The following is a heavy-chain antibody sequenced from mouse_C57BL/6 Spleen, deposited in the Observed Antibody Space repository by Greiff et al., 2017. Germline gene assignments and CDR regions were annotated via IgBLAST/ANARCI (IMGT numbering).Heavy chain of an antibody. D-gene: IGHD2-4*01. V-gene: IGHV5-9*01. CDR3: ARDYYDYPLAY. CDR1: GFTFSSST. Sequence: VQRVESGGGLVKPGGSLKLSCAASGFTFSSSTMSWVRQTPEKRLEWVATISGGGGNTYYPDSVKGRFTISRANAKNTLYLQMSSLRSEDTSLYYCARDYYDYPLAYWGQGTLVTVSA. CDR2: ISGGGGNT. J-gene: IGHJ3*01.